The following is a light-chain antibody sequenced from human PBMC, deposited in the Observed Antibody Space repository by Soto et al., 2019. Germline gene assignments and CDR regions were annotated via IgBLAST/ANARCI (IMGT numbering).Light chain of an antibody. CDR1: NSDVGGYNY. CDR3: CSYAGRYTYV. CDR2: DVS. Sequence: QPVLTQPRSVSGSPGQSVTISCTGTNSDVGGYNYVSWYQQHPGKAPKLMIYDVSKRPSGVPDRFSGSKSGNTASLTISGLQAEDEADYCCCSYAGRYTYVFGTGTKLTVL. V-gene: IGLV2-11*01. J-gene: IGLJ1*01.